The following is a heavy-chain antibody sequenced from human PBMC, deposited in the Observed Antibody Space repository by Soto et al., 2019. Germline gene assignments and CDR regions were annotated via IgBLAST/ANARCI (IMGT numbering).Heavy chain of an antibody. CDR2: ISDSGGST. Sequence: EVQLLESGGGLVQPGGSLRLSCAASGFTFSTYAMTWVRQAPGKGLEWVSGISDSGGSTYYADAVKGRFTISRDNSKNTLFLQMDSVRAEDTAVYYCATRRDASYYYYGMDVWGQGTTVIVSS. J-gene: IGHJ6*02. CDR3: ATRRDASYYYYGMDV. CDR1: GFTFSTYA. V-gene: IGHV3-23*01. D-gene: IGHD2-2*01.